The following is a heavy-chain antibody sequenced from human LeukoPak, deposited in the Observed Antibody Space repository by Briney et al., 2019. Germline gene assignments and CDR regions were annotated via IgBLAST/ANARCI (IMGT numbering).Heavy chain of an antibody. CDR1: GGSFSGYY. V-gene: IGHV4-34*01. D-gene: IGHD3-3*01. J-gene: IGHJ4*02. CDR3: ARQRTSGGASNLRVAQIDS. CDR2: INHSGST. Sequence: SETLSLTCAVYGGSFSGYYWSWIRQPPGKGLEWIGEINHSGSTNYNPSLKSRATISVDTSKNQISLKVSSVTAADSALYFCARQRTSGGASNLRVAQIDSWGQGTLATVSS.